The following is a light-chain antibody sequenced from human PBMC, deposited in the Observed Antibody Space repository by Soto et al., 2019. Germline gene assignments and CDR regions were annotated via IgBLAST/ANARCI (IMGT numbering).Light chain of an antibody. CDR1: QSVSSSY. CDR2: GAS. V-gene: IGKV3-20*01. CDR3: QHYRTS. Sequence: DIVLPQSPGTLSLSPGERATLSCRASQSVSSSYLAWYQQKPGQAPRQLIYGASSRATGIPDRFSGSGSGTDFTLTITRLEPEDFAVYYCQHYRTSFGGGTMVEIK. J-gene: IGKJ4*01.